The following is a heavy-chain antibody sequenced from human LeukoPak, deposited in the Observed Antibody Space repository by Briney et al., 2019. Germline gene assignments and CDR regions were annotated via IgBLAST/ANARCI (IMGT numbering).Heavy chain of an antibody. J-gene: IGHJ3*02. Sequence: PSETLSPTCAVYGGSFSGYYWSWIRQPPGKGLEWIGEINHSGSTNYNPSLKSRVTISVDTSKNQFSLKLSSVTAADTAVYYCARGPPRWSKRGPAFDIWGQGTMVTVSS. CDR2: INHSGST. CDR3: ARGPPRWSKRGPAFDI. V-gene: IGHV4-34*01. D-gene: IGHD4-23*01. CDR1: GGSFSGYY.